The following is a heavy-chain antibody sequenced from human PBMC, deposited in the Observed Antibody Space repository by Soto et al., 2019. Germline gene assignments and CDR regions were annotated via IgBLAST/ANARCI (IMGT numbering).Heavy chain of an antibody. D-gene: IGHD3-10*01. CDR3: AKRDSGSGRSPPLINY. CDR1: GFTFSSYS. Sequence: EVQLLESGGGLVQPGGSLRLSCAASGFTFSSYSMNLVRQAPGTGLELVSSVGGGGDNTFYADSVKGRFTISRDDSQNTLYLQMNSLRAEDTAVYFCAKRDSGSGRSPPLINYWGQGTLVTVSS. V-gene: IGHV3-23*01. CDR2: VGGGGDNT. J-gene: IGHJ4*02.